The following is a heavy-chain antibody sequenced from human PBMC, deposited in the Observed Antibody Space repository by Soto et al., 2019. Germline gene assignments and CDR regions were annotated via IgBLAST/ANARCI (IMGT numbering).Heavy chain of an antibody. Sequence: SVKVSCKASGGTFSSYAISWVRQAPGQGLEWMGGIIPIFGTANYAQKFQGRVTITADESTSTAYMELSSLRSEDTAVYYCARWNPDYYDSSGTIDAFDIWGQGRMVTVSS. CDR2: IIPIFGTA. V-gene: IGHV1-69*13. CDR1: GGTFSSYA. J-gene: IGHJ3*02. D-gene: IGHD3-22*01. CDR3: ARWNPDYYDSSGTIDAFDI.